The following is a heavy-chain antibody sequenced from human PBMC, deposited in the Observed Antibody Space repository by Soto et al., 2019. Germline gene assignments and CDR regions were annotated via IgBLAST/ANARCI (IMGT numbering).Heavy chain of an antibody. CDR2: IYYSGST. CDR1: GGSISSYY. V-gene: IGHV4-59*01. CDR3: ARTLPDTYYYDKSRGGFDY. D-gene: IGHD3-22*01. Sequence: SETLSLTCTVSGGSISSYYWSWIRQPPGKGLEWIGYIYYSGSTNYNPSLKSRVTISVDTSKNQFSLKLSSVTAADTAVYYCARTLPDTYYYDKSRGGFDYWGQGTLVTVSS. J-gene: IGHJ4*02.